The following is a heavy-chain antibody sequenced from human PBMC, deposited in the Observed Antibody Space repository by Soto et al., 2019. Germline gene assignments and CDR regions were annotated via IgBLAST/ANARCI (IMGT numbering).Heavy chain of an antibody. CDR2: ISGSGGST. Sequence: GGSLRLSCAASGFTFSSYAMSWVRQAPGKGLEWVSAISGSGGSTYYADSVKGRFTISRDNSKNTLYLQMNSLRAEDTAVYYCAKAPHYCSSTSCFDYWGQGPLVTVYS. CDR3: AKAPHYCSSTSCFDY. CDR1: GFTFSSYA. V-gene: IGHV3-23*01. D-gene: IGHD2-2*01. J-gene: IGHJ4*02.